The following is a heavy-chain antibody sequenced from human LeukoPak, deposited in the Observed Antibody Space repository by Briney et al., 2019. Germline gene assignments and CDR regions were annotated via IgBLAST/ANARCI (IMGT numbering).Heavy chain of an antibody. CDR3: ATRSRAYYDILTGYYSPFDY. CDR2: INPSGGST. J-gene: IGHJ4*02. Sequence: ASVKVSCKASGYTFTSYYMHWVRQAPGQGLEWMGIINPSGGSTSYAQKFQGRVAMTRDTSTSTVYMELSSLRSEDTAVYYCATRSRAYYDILTGYYSPFDYWGQGTLVTVSS. CDR1: GYTFTSYY. D-gene: IGHD3-9*01. V-gene: IGHV1-46*01.